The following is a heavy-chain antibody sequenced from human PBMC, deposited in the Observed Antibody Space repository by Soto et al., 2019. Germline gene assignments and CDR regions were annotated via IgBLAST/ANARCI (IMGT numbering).Heavy chain of an antibody. CDR2: IIPIFGTA. CDR1: GGTFSSYA. V-gene: IGHV1-69*13. CDR3: ARNLPHRYCSSTSCYYEQYNWFDP. Sequence: SVKVSCKASGGTFSSYAISWVRQAPGQGLEWMGGIIPIFGTANYAQKFQGRVTITADESTSTAYMELSSLRSEDTAVYYCARNLPHRYCSSTSCYYEQYNWFDPWGQGTLVTVSS. J-gene: IGHJ5*02. D-gene: IGHD2-2*01.